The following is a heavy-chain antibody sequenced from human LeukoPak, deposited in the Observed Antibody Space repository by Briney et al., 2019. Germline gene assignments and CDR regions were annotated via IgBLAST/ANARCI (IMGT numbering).Heavy chain of an antibody. V-gene: IGHV1-2*02. CDR2: INPASGGT. Sequence: ASVKVSCKASGYTFTKYYVEWVRQAPGQGLGWMGWINPASGGTKLAQRFQGRVTMTTNTSISAASMELSSLTSDDTAVYYCTRGFQHGFDPWGQGTLVTVSS. CDR1: GYTFTKYY. CDR3: TRGFQHGFDP. J-gene: IGHJ5*02. D-gene: IGHD2-21*01.